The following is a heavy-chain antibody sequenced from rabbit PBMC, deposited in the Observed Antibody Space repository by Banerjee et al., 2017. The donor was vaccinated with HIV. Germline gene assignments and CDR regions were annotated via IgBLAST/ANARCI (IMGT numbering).Heavy chain of an antibody. V-gene: IGHV1S40*01. CDR3: ARAPYAYYTGDAYASFNL. J-gene: IGHJ4*01. Sequence: QSLEESGGDLVKPGASLTLTCTASGFSFSSYYMSWVRQAPGKGLEWIGIIYGGKGSTDYASWVNGRFTISKTSSTTVTLQMTSLTAADTATYFCARAPYAYYTGDAYASFNLWGQGTLVTVS. CDR2: IYGGKGST. CDR1: GFSFSSYY. D-gene: IGHD6-1*01.